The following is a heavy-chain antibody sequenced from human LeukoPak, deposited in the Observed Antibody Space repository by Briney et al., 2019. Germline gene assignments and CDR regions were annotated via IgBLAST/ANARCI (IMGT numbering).Heavy chain of an antibody. J-gene: IGHJ3*02. V-gene: IGHV4-59*01. D-gene: IGHD2-15*01. Sequence: SETLSLTCTVSGGSISSYYWSWIRQPPGKGLEWIGYIYYSGSTNYNPSPKSRVTISVDTSKNQFSLKLSSVTAADTAVYYCARDSGHCSGGSCYDDAFDIWGQGTMVTVSS. CDR1: GGSISSYY. CDR3: ARDSGHCSGGSCYDDAFDI. CDR2: IYYSGST.